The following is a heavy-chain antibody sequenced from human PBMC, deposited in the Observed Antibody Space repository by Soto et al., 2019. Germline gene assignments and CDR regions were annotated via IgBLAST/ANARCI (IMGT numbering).Heavy chain of an antibody. Sequence: EEQLVESGGAVVQPGGSLRLSCEASGFTFGSYTMHWVRQAPGKGLEWVSLISWNGGSSFYADSVKGRFTISRDNSRDPLYWQMNSLSPKNRALFYVQKNLGGMGRGGGDVWGHGTTVTVSS. CDR1: GFTFGSYT. CDR2: ISWNGGSS. D-gene: IGHD3-10*01. CDR3: QKNLGGMGRGGGDV. V-gene: IGHV3-43*01. J-gene: IGHJ6*02.